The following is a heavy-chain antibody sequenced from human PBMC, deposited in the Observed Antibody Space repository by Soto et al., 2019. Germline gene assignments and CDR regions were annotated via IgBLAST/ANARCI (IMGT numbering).Heavy chain of an antibody. J-gene: IGHJ6*02. D-gene: IGHD6-6*01. Sequence: GASVKVSCKASGYTFTGYYMHWVRQAPGQGLEWMGWINPNSGGTNYAQKFQGRVTMTRDTSISTAYMELSRLRSDDTAVYYCASWGPYSSSSRIADYYYYGMDVWGQGTTVTVSS. CDR2: INPNSGGT. CDR1: GYTFTGYY. CDR3: ASWGPYSSSSRIADYYYYGMDV. V-gene: IGHV1-2*02.